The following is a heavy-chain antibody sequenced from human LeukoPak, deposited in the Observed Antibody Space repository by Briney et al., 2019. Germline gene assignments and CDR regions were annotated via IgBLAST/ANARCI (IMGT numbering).Heavy chain of an antibody. J-gene: IGHJ6*02. CDR3: ARDRSTTGTGWGMDV. V-gene: IGHV1-2*04. CDR2: INPNSGGT. Sequence: ASVKVSCKASGYTFTGYYMHWVRQAPGQGLEWMGWINPNSGGTNYAQKFQGWVTMTRDTSISTAYMELSRLRSDDTAVYYCARDRSTTGTGWGMDVWGQGTTVTVSS. D-gene: IGHD1-1*01. CDR1: GYTFTGYY.